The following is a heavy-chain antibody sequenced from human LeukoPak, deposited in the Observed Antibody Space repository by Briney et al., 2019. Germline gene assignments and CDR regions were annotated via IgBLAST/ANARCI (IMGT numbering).Heavy chain of an antibody. CDR2: ISNSGDAT. V-gene: IGHV3-23*01. CDR1: GFTFSNYA. D-gene: IGHD1-1*01. CDR3: AKAPPYKKYFDH. J-gene: IGHJ4*02. Sequence: GGSLRLSCAASGFTFSNYAMSWVRQAPGKWLEWVSTISNSGDATYYADSVKGRITISRDNSKTPPYLQMTSLRAEDTAVYYCAKAPPYKKYFDHWGPGTLVTVSS.